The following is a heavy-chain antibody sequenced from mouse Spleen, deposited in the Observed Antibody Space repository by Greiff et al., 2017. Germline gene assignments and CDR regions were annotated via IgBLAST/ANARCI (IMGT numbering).Heavy chain of an antibody. CDR3: TRGGTYYGSSPFDY. CDR2: IYPGNSDT. Sequence: EVQLQQSGTVLARPGASVKMSCKASGYTFTSYWMHWVKQRPGQGLEWIGAIYPGNSDTSYNQKFKGKAKLTAVTSTSTAYMELSSLTNEDSAVYYCTRGGTYYGSSPFDYWGQGTTLTVSS. V-gene: IGHV1-5*01. CDR1: GYTFTSYW. D-gene: IGHD1-1*01. J-gene: IGHJ2*01.